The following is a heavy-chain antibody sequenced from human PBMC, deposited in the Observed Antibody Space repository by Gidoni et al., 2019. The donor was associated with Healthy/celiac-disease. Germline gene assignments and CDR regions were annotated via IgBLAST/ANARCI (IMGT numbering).Heavy chain of an antibody. V-gene: IGHV1-2*02. CDR1: GYTFTGSY. CDR2: INPNSGGT. D-gene: IGHD5-18*01. CDR3: ARDADTLPTAMAHINYYYYGMDV. Sequence: QVQLVQSGAEVKKPGASVQVSCTASGYTFTGSYLHWFRQAPGQGLEWMGWINPNSGGTNYAQKFQGRVTMTRDTSISTAYMELSRLRSDDTAVYYCARDADTLPTAMAHINYYYYGMDVWGQGTTVTVSS. J-gene: IGHJ6*02.